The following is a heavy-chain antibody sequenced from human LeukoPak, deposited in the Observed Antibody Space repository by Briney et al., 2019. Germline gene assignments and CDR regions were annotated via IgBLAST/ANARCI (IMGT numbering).Heavy chain of an antibody. D-gene: IGHD2-2*01. Sequence: SETLSLTCTVSGASINKYYWNWVRQPPGKGLEWIGYFFYSGSTRYNPSLKSRVTISGGMSNNQFSLRLTSLTAADTAVYYCARNAGTKDYYYGMGVWGQGTTVIVSS. CDR3: ARNAGTKDYYYGMGV. CDR1: GASINKYY. CDR2: FFYSGST. J-gene: IGHJ6*02. V-gene: IGHV4-59*08.